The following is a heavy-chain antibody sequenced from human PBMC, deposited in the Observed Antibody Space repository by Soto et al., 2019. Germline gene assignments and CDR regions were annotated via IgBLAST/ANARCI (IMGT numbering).Heavy chain of an antibody. D-gene: IGHD6-13*01. V-gene: IGHV3-7*01. CDR3: ARDDGYSSSWYNDYYYYMDV. Sequence: GGSLRLSCAASGFTFSSYWMSWVRQAPGKGLEWVANIKQDGSEKYYVDSVKGRFTISRDNAKNSLYLQMNSLRAEDTAVYYCARDDGYSSSWYNDYYYYMDVWGKGTTVTVSS. CDR2: IKQDGSEK. CDR1: GFTFSSYW. J-gene: IGHJ6*03.